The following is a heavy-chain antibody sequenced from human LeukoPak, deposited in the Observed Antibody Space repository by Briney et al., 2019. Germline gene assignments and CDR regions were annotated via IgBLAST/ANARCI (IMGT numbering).Heavy chain of an antibody. CDR3: ARGSSGWYSHLGY. J-gene: IGHJ4*02. CDR2: IYYSGST. CDR1: GGSISSYY. Sequence: PSETLSLTCTVSGGSISSYYWTWIRQPPGKGLEWIGYIYYSGSTNYNPSLKSRVTISVDTSKNQFSLKLSSVTAADTAVYYCARGSSGWYSHLGYWGQGTLVTVSS. V-gene: IGHV4-59*01. D-gene: IGHD6-19*01.